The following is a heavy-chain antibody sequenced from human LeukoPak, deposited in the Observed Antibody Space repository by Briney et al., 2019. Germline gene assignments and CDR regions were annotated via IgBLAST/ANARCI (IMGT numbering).Heavy chain of an antibody. D-gene: IGHD3-16*01. CDR2: IYYTGIT. J-gene: IGHJ4*02. Sequence: SETLSLTCTVSGGSISSGTHYYNWIRQHPGKGLEWIGYIYYTGITSYNPSLKSRVTMSVDTSMNQVSLKVTSLTAADTAVYYCAASSGVTLGRFWGQGALSPSRQ. V-gene: IGHV4-31*03. CDR1: GGSISSGTHY. CDR3: AASSGVTLGRF.